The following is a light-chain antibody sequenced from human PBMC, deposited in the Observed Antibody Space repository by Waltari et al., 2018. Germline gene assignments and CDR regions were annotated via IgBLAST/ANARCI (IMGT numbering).Light chain of an antibody. CDR3: QSADSSGTWV. V-gene: IGLV3-25*03. CDR2: KDS. Sequence: SYELTQPPSVTVSPGQTARITCSGDALPKQYAYWYQQKPGQAPVLVIYKDSERPSGIPERXSGSSSGTTVTLTISGVQAEDEADYYCQSADSSGTWVFGGGTKLTVL. CDR1: ALPKQY. J-gene: IGLJ3*02.